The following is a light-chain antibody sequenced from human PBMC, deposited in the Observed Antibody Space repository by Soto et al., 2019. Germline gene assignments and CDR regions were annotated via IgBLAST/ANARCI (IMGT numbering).Light chain of an antibody. Sequence: EIVLTQSPGTLSLSPGDRATLSCRASQSDPTNYLLRYQQKPGQVPRLLIYEASSRPAGIPDRFSGSGSGTDFTLPISRLEPDDFAGYSCQQYGDSSPFGGGTRVEIK. V-gene: IGKV3-20*01. CDR1: QSDPTNY. J-gene: IGKJ4*01. CDR3: QQYGDSSP. CDR2: EAS.